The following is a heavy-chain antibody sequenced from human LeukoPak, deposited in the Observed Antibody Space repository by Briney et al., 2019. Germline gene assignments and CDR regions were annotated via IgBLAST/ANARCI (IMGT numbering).Heavy chain of an antibody. CDR1: GFTVSSNY. CDR2: IYSGGST. J-gene: IGHJ4*02. CDR3: ARDYHDSSGYLIPFDY. D-gene: IGHD3-22*01. V-gene: IGHV3-53*01. Sequence: AGGSLRLSCAASGFTVSSNYMSWVRQAPGKGLEWVSVIYSGGSTYYADSVKGRFTISRDNSKNTLYLQMNSLRAEDTAVYYCARDYHDSSGYLIPFDYWGQGTLVTVSS.